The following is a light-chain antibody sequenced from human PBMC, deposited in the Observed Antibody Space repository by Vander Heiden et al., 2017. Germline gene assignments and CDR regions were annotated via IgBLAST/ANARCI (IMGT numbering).Light chain of an antibody. CDR1: KLEDNY. CDR2: KRS. V-gene: IGLV3-1*01. J-gene: IGLJ2*01. CDR3: QGWDSSTVV. Sequence: SYELTQPPSVSVSPAQTASITSSGDKLEDNYACWHQQKPGQPPMLVIYKRSKRVPGRPERFSGSTSGNTATLTISGTQAMDEDDYYCQGWDSSTVVFGGGTKLTVL.